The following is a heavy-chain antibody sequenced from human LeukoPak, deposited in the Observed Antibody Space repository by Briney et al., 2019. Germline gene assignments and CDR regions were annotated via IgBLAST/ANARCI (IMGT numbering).Heavy chain of an antibody. CDR2: ISAYNGNT. D-gene: IGHD3-10*01. CDR1: GYTFTSYG. J-gene: IGHJ5*02. V-gene: IGHV1-18*01. CDR3: ARNYGSGSYYSSNWFDP. Sequence: ASVKVSCKASGYTFTSYGISWVRQVPGQGLEWMGWISAYNGNTNYAQKLQGRVTITADKSTSTAYMELSSLRSEDTAVYYCARNYGSGSYYSSNWFDPWGQGTLVTVSS.